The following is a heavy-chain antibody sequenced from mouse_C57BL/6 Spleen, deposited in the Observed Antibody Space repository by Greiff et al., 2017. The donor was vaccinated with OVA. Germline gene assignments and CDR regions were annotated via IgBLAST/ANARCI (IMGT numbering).Heavy chain of an antibody. J-gene: IGHJ3*01. Sequence: QVQLKQPGAELVKPGASVKVSCKASGYTFTSYWMHWVKQRPGQGLEWIGRIHPSDSDTNYNQKFKGKATLTVDKSSSTAYMQLRSLTSEDSAVYDYAINYGYDDVWFAYWGQGTLVTVSA. D-gene: IGHD2-2*01. CDR3: AINYGYDDVWFAY. CDR2: IHPSDSDT. V-gene: IGHV1-74*01. CDR1: GYTFTSYW.